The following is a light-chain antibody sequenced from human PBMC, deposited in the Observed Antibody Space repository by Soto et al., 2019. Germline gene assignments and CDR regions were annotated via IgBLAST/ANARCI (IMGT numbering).Light chain of an antibody. V-gene: IGKV3-20*01. CDR1: QSVSSSY. CDR2: GAS. Sequence: IVFKQSPSALCLTHGERATLSCRARQSVSSSYLAWYQQKPGQAPRLLIYGASSMATGIPDRFSGSGSGTDFTLTISRLEPEDFAVYYCQQYSSFTWTFGQGTKVDIK. J-gene: IGKJ1*01. CDR3: QQYSSFTWT.